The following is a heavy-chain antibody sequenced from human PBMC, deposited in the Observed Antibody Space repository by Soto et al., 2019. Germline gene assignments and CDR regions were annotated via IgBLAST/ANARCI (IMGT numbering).Heavy chain of an antibody. J-gene: IGHJ5*02. V-gene: IGHV4-38-2*01. Sequence: SETLSLTCHVSGYSINSDYYWAWIRQPQATGPKWLRIVSPTAIPPYTPPLKRRVSISVEMSKNQFSLNLTSVPAADPAVYYCARRGSPRESYFDPWGQGTRVTVSS. CDR2: VSPTAIP. CDR3: ARRGSPRESYFDP. CDR1: GYSINSDYY. D-gene: IGHD1-26*01.